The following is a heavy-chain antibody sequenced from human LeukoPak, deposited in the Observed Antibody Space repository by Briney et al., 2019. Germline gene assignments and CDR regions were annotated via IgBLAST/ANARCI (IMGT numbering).Heavy chain of an antibody. CDR2: IRSKAYGGTT. V-gene: IGHV3-49*04. D-gene: IGHD5-18*01. J-gene: IGHJ4*02. Sequence: GGSLRLSCTASGFTFGDYAMSWVRQAPGKGLEWVGFIRSKAYGGTTEYAASVKGRFTISRDESKGIAYLQMNSLKTEDTAVYYCTRVAGYSYGGTAFDYWGQGTLVTVSS. CDR3: TRVAGYSYGGTAFDY. CDR1: GFTFGDYA.